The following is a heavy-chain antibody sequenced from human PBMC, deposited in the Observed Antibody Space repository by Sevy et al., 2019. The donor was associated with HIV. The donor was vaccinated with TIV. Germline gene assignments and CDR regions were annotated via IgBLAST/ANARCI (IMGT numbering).Heavy chain of an antibody. CDR1: GFTFSSYW. Sequence: GGSLRLSCTASGFTFSSYWMSWVRQAPGRGLEWVANIKPDGGEGYYVDSVKGRFTISRDNAKNSLYLQMNSLRAGDTAVYYSARGDYYDSSGFYIDAFDVWGQGTMVTVSS. D-gene: IGHD3-22*01. CDR2: IKPDGGEG. J-gene: IGHJ3*01. CDR3: ARGDYYDSSGFYIDAFDV. V-gene: IGHV3-7*04.